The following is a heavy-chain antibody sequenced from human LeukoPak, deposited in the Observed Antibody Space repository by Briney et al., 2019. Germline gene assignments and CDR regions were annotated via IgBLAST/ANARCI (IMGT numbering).Heavy chain of an antibody. V-gene: IGHV3-53*01. J-gene: IGHJ4*02. Sequence: PGGSLRLSCAASGFIVSNTYMTWVRQAPGKGLEWVSVIHNDGSTYYADSVKGRFTVSRDNSKNMSFLRMNSLRVEDTAVYFCASLARDYWGQGTLLSVSS. D-gene: IGHD3-3*02. CDR2: IHNDGST. CDR3: ASLARDY. CDR1: GFIVSNTY.